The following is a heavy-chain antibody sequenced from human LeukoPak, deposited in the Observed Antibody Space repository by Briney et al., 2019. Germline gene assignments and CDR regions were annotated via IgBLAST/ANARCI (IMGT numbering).Heavy chain of an antibody. CDR3: VISSGWKGGYYFDF. CDR1: GFTFSSYE. D-gene: IGHD6-19*01. Sequence: GGSLRLSCAPSGFTFSSYEMNWVRQAPRKGLGWGSYISGSSSTIYYADSVKGRFTISRDNAKNSLYLQMNSLRAEDTGVYYCVISSGWKGGYYFDFWGQGTLVTVSA. V-gene: IGHV3-48*03. J-gene: IGHJ4*02. CDR2: ISGSSSTI.